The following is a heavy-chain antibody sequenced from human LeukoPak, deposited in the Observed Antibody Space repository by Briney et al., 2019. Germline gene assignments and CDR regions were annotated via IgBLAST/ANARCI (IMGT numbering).Heavy chain of an antibody. V-gene: IGHV3-23*01. J-gene: IGHJ4*02. CDR1: GFTFSSYA. D-gene: IGHD3-22*01. Sequence: GGSLRLSCAASGFTFSSYAMSWVRQAPGKGLEWVLAISGSGGSTYYADSVKGRFTISRDNSKNTLYLQMNSLRAEDTAVYYCATDSSGYQSLDYWGQGTLVTVSS. CDR3: ATDSSGYQSLDY. CDR2: ISGSGGST.